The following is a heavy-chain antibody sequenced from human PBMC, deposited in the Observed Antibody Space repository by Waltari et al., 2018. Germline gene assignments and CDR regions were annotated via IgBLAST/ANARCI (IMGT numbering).Heavy chain of an antibody. Sequence: EVQLVESGGGLVQLGGSLRLSCAASGFTFSSYSMNWVRQAPGKGLCCVSYMSSSSSTIYYADSVKGRFTISRDNAKNSLNRQRNSLRAEDTAVYYCAGEGGGHGEVHWFDPWGQGTLVTVSS. J-gene: IGHJ5*02. D-gene: IGHD3-10*01. CDR1: GFTFSSYS. V-gene: IGHV3-48*04. CDR3: AGEGGGHGEVHWFDP. CDR2: MSSSSSTI.